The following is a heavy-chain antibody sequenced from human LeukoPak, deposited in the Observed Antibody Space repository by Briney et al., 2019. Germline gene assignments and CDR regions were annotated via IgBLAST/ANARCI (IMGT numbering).Heavy chain of an antibody. J-gene: IGHJ4*02. CDR2: ISGSGGST. V-gene: IGHV3-23*01. CDR1: GFTFSSYS. CDR3: AKSADKLRFLEWLLARFDY. D-gene: IGHD3-3*01. Sequence: PGGSLRLSCAASGFTFSSYSMNWVRQAPGKGLEWVSAISGSGGSTYYADSVKGRFTISRDNSKNTLYLQMNSLRAEDTAVYYCAKSADKLRFLEWLLARFDYWGQGTLVTVSS.